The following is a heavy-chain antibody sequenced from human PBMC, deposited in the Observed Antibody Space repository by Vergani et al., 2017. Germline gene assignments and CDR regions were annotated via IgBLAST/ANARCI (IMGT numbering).Heavy chain of an antibody. CDR2: ISAYNGKT. J-gene: IGHJ6*02. V-gene: IGHV1-18*01. CDR3: ARGSAYGSGSPHYYYGMDV. Sequence: QVQLVPSGAEVKKPGASVKVSCKASGYTFTSYGISWVRQAPGQGLEWMGWISAYNGKTNNAQKVQGRVTMTTDTSTSTAYMELRSLRSDDTAVYYCARGSAYGSGSPHYYYGMDVWGQGTTVTVSS. CDR1: GYTFTSYG. D-gene: IGHD3-10*01.